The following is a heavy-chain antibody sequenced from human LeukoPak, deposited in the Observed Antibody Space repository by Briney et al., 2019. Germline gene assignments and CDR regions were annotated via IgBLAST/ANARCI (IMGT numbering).Heavy chain of an antibody. V-gene: IGHV4-39*07. CDR3: ATWTGSGSDWNTY. CDR2: IYYSGST. J-gene: IGHJ4*02. CDR1: GGSISSSSYY. Sequence: PSETLSLTCTVSGGSISSSSYYWGWIRQPPGKGLEWIGGIYYSGSTYYNPSLKSRVTISVDTSKNQFSLKLSSVTAADTAVYYCATWTGSGSDWNTYWGQGILVTVSS. D-gene: IGHD2-21*02.